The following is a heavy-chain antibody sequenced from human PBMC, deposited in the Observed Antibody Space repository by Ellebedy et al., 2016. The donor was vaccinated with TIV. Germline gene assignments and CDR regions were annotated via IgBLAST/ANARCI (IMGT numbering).Heavy chain of an antibody. J-gene: IGHJ4*02. CDR1: GFTFRSHG. V-gene: IGHV3-30*03. CDR3: ARGGSSGSSDY. D-gene: IGHD3-10*01. Sequence: GGSLRLSXVASGFTFRSHGTYWVRQAPGKGLEWVAVISSDGSNKYYADSVRGRFTISRDNSKNTLYLQMNSLRTDDMAVYYCARGGSSGSSDYWGQGTLVTVSS. CDR2: ISSDGSNK.